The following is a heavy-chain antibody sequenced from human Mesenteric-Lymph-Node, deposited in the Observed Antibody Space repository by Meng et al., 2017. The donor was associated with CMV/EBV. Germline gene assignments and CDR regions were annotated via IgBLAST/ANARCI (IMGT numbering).Heavy chain of an antibody. Sequence: SETLSLTCIISGGSISSSNYYWGWIRQPPGKGLEWIGSIYYIGNTYYNPSLKSRVTISVDTSKNQFSLKLSSVTAADTAVYYCARRWPTIYGMDVWGQGTTVTVSS. D-gene: IGHD5-24*01. CDR1: GGSISSSNYY. CDR2: IYYIGNT. V-gene: IGHV4-39*01. CDR3: ARRWPTIYGMDV. J-gene: IGHJ6*02.